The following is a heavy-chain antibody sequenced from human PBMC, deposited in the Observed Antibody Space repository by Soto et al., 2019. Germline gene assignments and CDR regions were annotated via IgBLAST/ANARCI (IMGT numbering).Heavy chain of an antibody. D-gene: IGHD2-2*01. CDR2: ISSNGGST. CDR1: GFTFSSYA. CDR3: AGAWGAGCSSTSCYGPAFYMDV. J-gene: IGHJ6*03. Sequence: GGSLRLSCAASGFTFSSYAMHWVRQAPGKGLEYVSAISSNGGSTYYANSVKGRFTISRDNSKNTLYLQMGSLRAEDMAVYYCAGAWGAGCSSTSCYGPAFYMDVWGKGTTVTVSS. V-gene: IGHV3-64*01.